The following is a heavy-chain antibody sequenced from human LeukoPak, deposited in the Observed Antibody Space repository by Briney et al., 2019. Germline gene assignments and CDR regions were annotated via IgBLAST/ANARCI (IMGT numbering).Heavy chain of an antibody. Sequence: GGSLRLSCAASGFTFSTHGMHWVRQAPGKGLEWVAFIRYGGVNKYYADSVKGRFTVSRDNSKNTLYLQMNSLRPEDTAVYYCAKDLGGDGKPNWFDPWGQGTLVTVSS. V-gene: IGHV3-30*02. D-gene: IGHD2-21*02. CDR3: AKDLGGDGKPNWFDP. J-gene: IGHJ5*02. CDR1: GFTFSTHG. CDR2: IRYGGVNK.